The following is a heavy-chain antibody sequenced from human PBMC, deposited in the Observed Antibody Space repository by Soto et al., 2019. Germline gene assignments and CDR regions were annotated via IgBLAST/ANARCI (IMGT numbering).Heavy chain of an antibody. CDR2: ISGSGGST. J-gene: IGHJ4*02. CDR1: GFTFSSYA. Sequence: GGSLRLSCAASGFTFSSYAMSWVRQAPGKGLEWVSAISGSGGSTYNADSVKGRFTTSRDNTKNTLYLQMNSLRAEDTAVYYCVGEGSSAVSDYWGQGTLVTVSS. D-gene: IGHD6-6*01. V-gene: IGHV3-23*01. CDR3: VGEGSSAVSDY.